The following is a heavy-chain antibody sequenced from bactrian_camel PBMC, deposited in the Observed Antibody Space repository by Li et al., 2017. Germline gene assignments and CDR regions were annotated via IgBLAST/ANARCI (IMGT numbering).Heavy chain of an antibody. CDR1: GFTFSTKE. V-gene: IGHV3S6*01. CDR2: IKRDGTVT. D-gene: IGHD3*01. J-gene: IGHJ4*01. Sequence: HVQLVESGGDLAQPGGSLRLSCTASGFTFSTKEMTWVRQAPGKGLEWVSSIKRDGTVTFYADSVKGRFTISQDNSKTTTWLQMNNLKLDDTAMYYCAPDSSPQMGCYWTRGTQVTVS. CDR3: APDSSPQMGCY.